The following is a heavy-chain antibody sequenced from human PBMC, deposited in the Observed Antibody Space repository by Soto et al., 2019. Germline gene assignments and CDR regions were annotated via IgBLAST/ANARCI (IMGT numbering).Heavy chain of an antibody. J-gene: IGHJ4*02. CDR3: AKDEVGATRH. CDR2: IGGSGRDT. D-gene: IGHD1-26*01. V-gene: IGHV3-23*01. Sequence: ESGGGLVQPGGSLRLLCAASGFPFSDYAMSWVRQAPGKGLEWVSAIGGSGRDTYYADSVKDRFIISRDNSKNTVSLQMNSLRAEDTALYYCAKDEVGATRHWGQGTLVIVSS. CDR1: GFPFSDYA.